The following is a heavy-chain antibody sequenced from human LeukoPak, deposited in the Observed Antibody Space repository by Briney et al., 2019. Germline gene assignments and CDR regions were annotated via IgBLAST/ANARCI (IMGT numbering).Heavy chain of an antibody. J-gene: IGHJ6*03. V-gene: IGHV3-15*05. D-gene: IGHD6-13*01. CDR1: GFTFSNAW. CDR3: AKGSRQQLVPYYYYYYMDV. Sequence: GGSLRLSCAAFGFTFSNAWMSWVRQAPGKGLEWVARIKSKTDGGTTDYTAPVKGRFTISRDNSKNSLYLQMNSLRTEDTALYYCAKGSRQQLVPYYYYYYMDVWGKGTTVTVSS. CDR2: IKSKTDGGTT.